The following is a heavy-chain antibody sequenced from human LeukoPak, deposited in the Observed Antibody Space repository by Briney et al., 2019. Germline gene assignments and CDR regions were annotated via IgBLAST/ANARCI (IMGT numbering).Heavy chain of an antibody. CDR1: GFTFSSYT. D-gene: IGHD6-13*01. CDR3: ARRSRSHWFDP. J-gene: IGHJ5*02. CDR2: ISSSTSYI. V-gene: IGHV3-21*01. Sequence: GGSLRLSCAASGFTFSSYTVNWVRQAPGKGLEWVSSISSSTSYIYYADSVKGRFTISRDNAKNSLYLQMNSLRAEDTAVYYCARRSRSHWFDPWGQGTLVTVSS.